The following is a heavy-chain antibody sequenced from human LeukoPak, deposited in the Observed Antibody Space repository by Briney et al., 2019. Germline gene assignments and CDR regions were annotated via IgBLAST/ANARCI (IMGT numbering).Heavy chain of an antibody. V-gene: IGHV4-39*01. D-gene: IGHD3-16*01. CDR3: MGGPNFEAFDI. CDR1: DDSISSSSYY. J-gene: IGHJ3*02. CDR2: IYYSGST. Sequence: SETLSLTCTVSDDSISSSSYYWGWIRQPPGEGLEWIGTIYYSGSTYYNPSLKSRVTVSLETYKNQFSLQLNSVTAADTAVYYCMGGPNFEAFDIWGQGTMVPVSS.